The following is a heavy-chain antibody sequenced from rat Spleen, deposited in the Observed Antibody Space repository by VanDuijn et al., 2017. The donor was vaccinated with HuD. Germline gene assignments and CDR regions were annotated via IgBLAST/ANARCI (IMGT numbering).Heavy chain of an antibody. CDR3: ARRLTTPYWYFDF. D-gene: IGHD1-11*01. J-gene: IGHJ1*01. CDR2: ISTGGGNT. V-gene: IGHV5S23*01. Sequence: EVQLVESGGGLVQPGRSLKLSCAASGFTFSNYDMAWVRQAPTKGLEWVASISTGGGNTYYRDSVKGRFTISRDNAKSTLYLQMDSLRSEDTATYYCARRLTTPYWYFDFWGPGTMVTVSS. CDR1: GFTFSNYD.